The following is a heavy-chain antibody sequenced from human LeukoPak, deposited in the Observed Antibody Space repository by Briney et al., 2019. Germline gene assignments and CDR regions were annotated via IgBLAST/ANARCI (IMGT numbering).Heavy chain of an antibody. CDR1: GYTFTSYG. J-gene: IGHJ4*02. Sequence: SVKVSCKASGYTFTSYGVSWVRQAPGQGLEWMGGIIPIFGTASSAQKFQGRVTITADESTSTAYMELSSLRSEDTAVYYCARAGLTAYFDYWGQGTLVTVSS. CDR2: IIPIFGTA. CDR3: ARAGLTAYFDY. V-gene: IGHV1-69*13.